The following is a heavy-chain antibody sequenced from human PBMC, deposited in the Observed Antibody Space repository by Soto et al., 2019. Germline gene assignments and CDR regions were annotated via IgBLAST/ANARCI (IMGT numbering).Heavy chain of an antibody. D-gene: IGHD1-26*01. V-gene: IGHV4-4*02. CDR3: ASRDIVRANTGMDV. CDR2: IYHSVST. Sequence: PSETLSLTCAVSGGSISSSNCWSWVRQPPGKGLEWIGEIYHSVSTNYNPSLKSRVTISVDKSKNQSSLKLSSVTAADTAVYYCASRDIVRANTGMDVWGQGTTVAVSS. J-gene: IGHJ6*02. CDR1: GGSISSSNC.